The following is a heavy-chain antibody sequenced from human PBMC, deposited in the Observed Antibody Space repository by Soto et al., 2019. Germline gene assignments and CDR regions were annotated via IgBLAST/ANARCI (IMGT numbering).Heavy chain of an antibody. CDR3: AKAGYCTNGVCGAEFDP. J-gene: IGHJ5*02. Sequence: EVQLLESGGGLVQPGGSLRLSCAASGFTFSSYAMSWVRQAPGKGLEWVSAISGSGGSTYYADSVKGRFTISRDNSKNTLYLQMNSLRAEDTAVYYCAKAGYCTNGVCGAEFDPWGQGTLVTVSS. CDR2: ISGSGGST. D-gene: IGHD2-8*01. V-gene: IGHV3-23*01. CDR1: GFTFSSYA.